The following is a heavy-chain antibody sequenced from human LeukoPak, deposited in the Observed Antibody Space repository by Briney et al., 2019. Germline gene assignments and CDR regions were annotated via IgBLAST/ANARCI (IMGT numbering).Heavy chain of an antibody. CDR1: GFTFSSYG. V-gene: IGHV3-30*18. Sequence: GGSLRLSCAASGFTFSSYGMHWVRRAPGKGLEWVAVISYDGSNKYYADSVKGRFTISRDNSKNTLYLQMNSLRAEDTAVYYCAKEWSSGFDYYGMDVWGKGTTVTVSS. D-gene: IGHD6-19*01. CDR2: ISYDGSNK. J-gene: IGHJ6*04. CDR3: AKEWSSGFDYYGMDV.